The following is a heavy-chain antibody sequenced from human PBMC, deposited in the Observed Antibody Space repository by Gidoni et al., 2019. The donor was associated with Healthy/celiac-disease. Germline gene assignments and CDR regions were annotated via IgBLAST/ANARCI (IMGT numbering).Heavy chain of an antibody. J-gene: IGHJ4*02. CDR1: GFTFSSYG. CDR3: ARDFSMRPGYSGYDRSFLDY. CDR2: IWYDGSNK. Sequence: QVQLVESGGGVVQPGRSRRLSCAASGFTFSSYGLHWVRQAPGKGLEWVAVIWYDGSNKYYADSVKRRFTISRDNSKNTLYLQMNSLRAEDTAVYYCARDFSMRPGYSGYDRSFLDYWGQGTLVTVSS. V-gene: IGHV3-33*01. D-gene: IGHD5-12*01.